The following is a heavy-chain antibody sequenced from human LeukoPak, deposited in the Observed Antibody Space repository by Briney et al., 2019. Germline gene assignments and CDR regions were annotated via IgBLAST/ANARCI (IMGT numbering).Heavy chain of an antibody. CDR1: GYTFTSYA. CDR2: INAGNGNT. J-gene: IGHJ4*02. V-gene: IGHV1-3*01. Sequence: GASVKVSCKASGYTFTSYAMHWVRQAPGQRLEWMGWINAGNGNTKYSQKFQDRVTITRDTSASTAYMELSSLRSEDTAVYYCARGSIGVVVADLVYWGQGTLVTVSS. D-gene: IGHD6-19*01. CDR3: ARGSIGVVVADLVY.